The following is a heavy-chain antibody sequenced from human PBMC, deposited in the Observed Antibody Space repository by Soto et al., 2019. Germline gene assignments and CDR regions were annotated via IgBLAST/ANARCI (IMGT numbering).Heavy chain of an antibody. J-gene: IGHJ3*02. V-gene: IGHV3-33*01. CDR3: AREAGVVVAANAFDI. D-gene: IGHD2-15*01. Sequence: GGSLRLSCAASGFTFSSYGMHWVRQAPGKGLEWVAVIWYDGSNKYYADSVKGRFTISRDNSKNTLYLQMNSLRAEDTAVYYCAREAGVVVAANAFDIWGQGTMVTVSS. CDR1: GFTFSSYG. CDR2: IWYDGSNK.